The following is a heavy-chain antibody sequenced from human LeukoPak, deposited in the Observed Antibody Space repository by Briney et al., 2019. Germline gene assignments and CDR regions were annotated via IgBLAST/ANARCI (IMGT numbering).Heavy chain of an antibody. CDR3: AKGGLGYCSSTSCYPDY. D-gene: IGHD2-2*01. J-gene: IGHJ4*02. CDR2: IKSKTDGGTT. V-gene: IGHV3-15*05. CDR1: GFPFSNAW. Sequence: GGSLSLSCAASGFPFSNAWMSWVRQAPGKGLEWVGRIKSKTDGGTTDYAAPVKGRFTISRDNSKNSLYLQMNSLRTEDTALYYCAKGGLGYCSSTSCYPDYWGQGTLVTVSS.